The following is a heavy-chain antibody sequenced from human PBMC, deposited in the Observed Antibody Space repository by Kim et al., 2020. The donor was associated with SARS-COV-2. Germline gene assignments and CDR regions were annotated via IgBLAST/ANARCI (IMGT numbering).Heavy chain of an antibody. Sequence: GGSLRLSCAASGFTFSSYSMNWVRQAPGKGLEWVSYISSSSSTIYYADSVKGRFTISRDNAKNSLYLQMNSLRDEDTAVYYCASEVLVRGVINSNFDYWGQGTLVTVSS. CDR1: GFTFSSYS. CDR2: ISSSSSTI. J-gene: IGHJ4*02. CDR3: ASEVLVRGVINSNFDY. D-gene: IGHD3-10*01. V-gene: IGHV3-48*02.